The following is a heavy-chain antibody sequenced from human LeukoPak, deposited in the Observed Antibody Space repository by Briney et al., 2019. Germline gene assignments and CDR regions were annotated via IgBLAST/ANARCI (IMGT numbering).Heavy chain of an antibody. CDR1: GFTFSSYG. CDR2: IWYDGSNK. D-gene: IGHD6-13*01. Sequence: PGGSLRLSCAASGFTFSSYGMHWVRQAPGKGLEWVAVIWYDGSNKYYADSVKGRFTISRDNSKNTLYLQMNSLRAEDTAVYYCARDARGGLASDLWGQGTLVTVSS. V-gene: IGHV3-33*01. CDR3: ARDARGGLASDL. J-gene: IGHJ1*01.